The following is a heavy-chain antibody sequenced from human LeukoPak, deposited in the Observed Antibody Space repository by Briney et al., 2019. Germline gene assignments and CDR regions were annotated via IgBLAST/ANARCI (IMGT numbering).Heavy chain of an antibody. J-gene: IGHJ6*02. V-gene: IGHV4-4*07. CDR3: ATDALDSSGSFYHGMDV. D-gene: IGHD6-19*01. CDR1: GGSISSYY. CDR2: FYTGGST. Sequence: PSETLSLTCTVSGGSISSYYWNCIWQSAGRGLEWIGRFYTGGSTNYNPSLKSRVTMSVDTSKNQFSLKLTSVIAADTAVYYCATDALDSSGSFYHGMDVGGQGTTVTVSS.